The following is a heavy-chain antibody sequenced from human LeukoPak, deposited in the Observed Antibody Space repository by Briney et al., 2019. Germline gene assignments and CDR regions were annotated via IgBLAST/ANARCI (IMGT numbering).Heavy chain of an antibody. CDR3: AKDVAYCSGGSCYYYYGMDV. CDR1: GFTFSSYA. CDR2: ISGSGGST. J-gene: IGHJ6*02. D-gene: IGHD2-15*01. V-gene: IGHV3-23*01. Sequence: GGSLRLSCAASGFTFSSYAMSWVRQAPGKGLEWVSAISGSGGSTYCADSVKGRFTISRDNSKNTLYLQMNSLRAEDTAVYYCAKDVAYCSGGSCYYYYGMDVWAKGPRSPSP.